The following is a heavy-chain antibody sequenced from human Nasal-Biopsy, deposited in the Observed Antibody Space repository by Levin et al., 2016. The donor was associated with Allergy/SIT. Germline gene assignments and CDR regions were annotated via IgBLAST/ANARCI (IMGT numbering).Heavy chain of an antibody. CDR1: GIHVHKLW. CDR3: ARDVQFYANLGGGDYMDV. CDR2: SYDRRAK. J-gene: IGHJ6*03. V-gene: IGHV3-30*01. D-gene: IGHD5-24*01. Sequence: GGSLRLSCVASGIHVHKLWSPLGPPGSRQGARVDFFLSYDRRAKIYYADSVKGRFVVSRDNYRNSMYLQMNSLRSEDTGLYFCARDVQFYANLGGGDYMDVWGKGTTVTVSS.